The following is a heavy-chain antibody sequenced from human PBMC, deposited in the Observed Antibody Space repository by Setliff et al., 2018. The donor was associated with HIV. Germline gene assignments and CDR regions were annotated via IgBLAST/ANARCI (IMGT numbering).Heavy chain of an antibody. CDR1: GASISSYY. J-gene: IGHJ3*02. V-gene: IGHV4-59*01. CDR3: ARGHVGAFDI. CDR2: ISPTGNT. Sequence: PSETLSLTCSVSGASISSYYWSWIRQPPGKGLEWIGYISPTGNTNYNPSLKSRVTISTDTSKNQFSLNVRSVTAADSAVYYCARGHVGAFDIWGQGTMVTVSS.